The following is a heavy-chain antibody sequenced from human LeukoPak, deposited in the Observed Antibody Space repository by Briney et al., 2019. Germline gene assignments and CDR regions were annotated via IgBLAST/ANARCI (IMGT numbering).Heavy chain of an antibody. CDR1: GFTFSSYA. J-gene: IGHJ3*02. Sequence: GVSLRLSCSASGFTFSSYAMHWVRQAPGKGLEYVSAISSNGGSTYYADSVKGRFTISRDNSKNTLYLQMSSLRAEDTAVYYCMRQQLEWAFDIWGQGTMVSVSS. V-gene: IGHV3-64D*06. D-gene: IGHD6-13*01. CDR3: MRQQLEWAFDI. CDR2: ISSNGGST.